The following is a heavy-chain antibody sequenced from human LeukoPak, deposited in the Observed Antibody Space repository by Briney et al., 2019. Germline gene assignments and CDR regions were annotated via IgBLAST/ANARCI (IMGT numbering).Heavy chain of an antibody. Sequence: SETLSLTCTVSGGSISSYYWSWIRQPPGKGLEWIGYIYYSGSTNYNPSLKSRVTISVDTSKNQFSLKLSSVTAADTAVYYCARVPGVFDYWGQGTLVTVSS. V-gene: IGHV4-59*01. J-gene: IGHJ4*02. D-gene: IGHD7-27*01. CDR3: ARVPGVFDY. CDR2: IYYSGST. CDR1: GGSISSYY.